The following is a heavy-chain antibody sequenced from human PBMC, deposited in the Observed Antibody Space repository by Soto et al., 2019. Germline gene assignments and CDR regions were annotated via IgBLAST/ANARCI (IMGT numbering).Heavy chain of an antibody. J-gene: IGHJ6*02. CDR3: ARDGSGWSGFGYYYYGMDV. CDR2: IYYSGST. V-gene: IGHV4-30-4*08. D-gene: IGHD6-19*01. CDR1: GGSISSGGYY. Sequence: QVQLQESGPGLVKPSQTLSLACTVSGGSISSGGYYWSWIRQHPEKGLEWIGYIYYSGSTYYNPSLKSRVTISVDPSKNQFSLKLSSVTAADTAVYYCARDGSGWSGFGYYYYGMDVWGQGTTVTVSS.